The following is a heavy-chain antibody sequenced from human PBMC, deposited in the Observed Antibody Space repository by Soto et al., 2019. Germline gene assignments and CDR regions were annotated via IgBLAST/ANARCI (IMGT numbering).Heavy chain of an antibody. Sequence: QVQLVESGGGVVQPGRSLRLSCAASGFTFSSYAMHWVRQAPGKGLEWVAVISYDGSNKYYADSVKGRFTISRDNSKNKLNLQMNSLRAEDTAVYYCARDGASSRWYFFDAFDIWGQGTMVTVSS. J-gene: IGHJ3*02. CDR3: ARDGASSRWYFFDAFDI. CDR1: GFTFSSYA. CDR2: ISYDGSNK. V-gene: IGHV3-30-3*01. D-gene: IGHD6-19*01.